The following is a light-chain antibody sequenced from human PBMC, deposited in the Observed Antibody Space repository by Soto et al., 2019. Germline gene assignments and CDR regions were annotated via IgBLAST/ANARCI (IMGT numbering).Light chain of an antibody. CDR2: EGS. V-gene: IGLV2-23*01. CDR3: FSYGGSSTLV. Sequence: QSVLTQPPSASGSPGQSVTISCTGTSSDVGKYDYVSWFQHHPGKAPKLMIYEGSKRPSGVSNRFSGSKSGNTASLTISGLQAEDEADYYCFSYGGSSTLVFGGGTKLTVL. CDR1: SSDVGKYDY. J-gene: IGLJ3*02.